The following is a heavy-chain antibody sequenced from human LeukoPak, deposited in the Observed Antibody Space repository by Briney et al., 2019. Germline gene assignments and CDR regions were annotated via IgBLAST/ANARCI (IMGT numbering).Heavy chain of an antibody. V-gene: IGHV1-8*01. CDR1: GYSLTSFD. J-gene: IGHJ6*02. CDR2: MNPKRGNT. Sequence: ASVKVSCKASGYSLTSFDINWVRQGSGQGLEWMGWMNPKRGNTGYAPTFQGRVTITRDTSIDTAFMALSSLRPDDTAVYYCARGGSSSSYYNNYGMDVWGQGTTITVSS. CDR3: ARGGSSSSYYNNYGMDV. D-gene: IGHD6-13*01.